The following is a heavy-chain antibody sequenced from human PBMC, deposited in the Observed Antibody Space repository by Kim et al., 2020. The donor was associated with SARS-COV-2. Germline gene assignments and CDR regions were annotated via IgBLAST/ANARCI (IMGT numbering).Heavy chain of an antibody. CDR3: TTDIENVLRYFDAFDI. CDR1: GFTFSNAW. CDR2: IKSKTDGGTT. V-gene: IGHV3-15*01. Sequence: GGSLRLSCAASGFTFSNAWMSWVRQAPGKGLEWVGRIKSKTDGGTTDYAAPVKGRFTISRDDSKNTLYLQMNSLKTEDTAVYYCTTDIENVLRYFDAFDIWGQGTMVTGSS. D-gene: IGHD3-9*01. J-gene: IGHJ3*02.